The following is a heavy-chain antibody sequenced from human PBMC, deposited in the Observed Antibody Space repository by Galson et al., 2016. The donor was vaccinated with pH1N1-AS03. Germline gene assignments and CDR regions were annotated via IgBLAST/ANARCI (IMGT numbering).Heavy chain of an antibody. J-gene: IGHJ4*02. V-gene: IGHV3-11*01. CDR2: ITSSGGSGPTI. D-gene: IGHD3-9*01. Sequence: SLRLSCAASGFTFSDYYMSWIRQAPGQGLEWISCITSSGGSGPTIYYADSVKGRFTIARDNARNSLYLQMNSLSADDTAVYYCARGWYVIWTGSLVDPFDYWGQGALVTVSS. CDR1: GFTFSDYY. CDR3: ARGWYVIWTGSLVDPFDY.